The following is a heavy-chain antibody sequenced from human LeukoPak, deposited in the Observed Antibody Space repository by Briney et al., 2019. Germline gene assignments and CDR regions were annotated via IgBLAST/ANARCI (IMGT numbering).Heavy chain of an antibody. Sequence: GGSLRLSCVASGFTFTKCAMSWIRQAPGKGLEWVAIITATGDTAYYADSVKGRFTISRDNSRNTVYMQMDSLRAEDAAIYYCAGDRNSDWYSPLDYWGQGSQVTVSP. CDR1: GFTFTKCA. CDR3: AGDRNSDWYSPLDY. D-gene: IGHD6-19*01. V-gene: IGHV3-23*01. CDR2: ITATGDTA. J-gene: IGHJ4*02.